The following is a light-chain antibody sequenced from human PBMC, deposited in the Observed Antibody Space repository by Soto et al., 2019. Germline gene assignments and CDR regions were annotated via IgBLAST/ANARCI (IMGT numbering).Light chain of an antibody. CDR2: EVT. Sequence: QSALTQPASVSGSPGQSITISCTGTSGDIGGFYYVSWYQQLPGEAPKLLISEVTHRPSGVSHRFSGSKSGNTASLTISGLQAEDEGDYYCSSHAGGQNVVFGGGTKVTVL. CDR3: SSHAGGQNVV. J-gene: IGLJ2*01. V-gene: IGLV2-14*01. CDR1: SGDIGGFYY.